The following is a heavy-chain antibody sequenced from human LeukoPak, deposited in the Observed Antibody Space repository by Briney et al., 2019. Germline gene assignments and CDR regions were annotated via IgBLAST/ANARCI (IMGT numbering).Heavy chain of an antibody. J-gene: IGHJ4*02. CDR1: GFTFSSYS. V-gene: IGHV3-21*01. Sequence: GGSLRLSCAASGFTFSSYSMNWVRQAPGKGLEWVSSISSSSSYIYYADSVKGRFTISRDNAKNSLYLQMNSLRAEDTAVYYCARDMVAGGPDYWGQGTLATVSS. CDR3: ARDMVAGGPDY. D-gene: IGHD6-19*01. CDR2: ISSSSSYI.